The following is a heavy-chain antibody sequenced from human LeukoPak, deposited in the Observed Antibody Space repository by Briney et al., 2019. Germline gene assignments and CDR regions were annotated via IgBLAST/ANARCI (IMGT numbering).Heavy chain of an antibody. V-gene: IGHV1-69*01. CDR2: IIPIFGTA. CDR3: ARDLVVVVPAAMPPGGWLDP. D-gene: IGHD2-2*01. Sequence: GSSVKVSCKASGGTLSSYAISWVRQAPGQGLEWMGGIIPIFGTANYAQKFQGRVTITADESTSTAYMELSSLRSEDTAVYYCARDLVVVVPAAMPPGGWLDPWGQGTLVTVSS. CDR1: GGTLSSYA. J-gene: IGHJ5*02.